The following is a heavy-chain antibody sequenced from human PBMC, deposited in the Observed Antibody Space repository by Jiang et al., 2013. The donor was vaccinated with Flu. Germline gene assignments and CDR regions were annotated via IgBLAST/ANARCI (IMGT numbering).Heavy chain of an antibody. CDR1: NSAA. CDR2: TYYRSKWYN. CDR3: ARDQLRSGSIDY. J-gene: IGHJ4*02. V-gene: IGHV6-1*01. Sequence: NSAAWNWIRQSPSRGLEWLGRTYYRSKWYNDYAVSVKSRITINPDTSKNQFSLQLNSVTPEDTAVYYCARDQLRSGSIDYWGQGTLVTVSS. D-gene: IGHD3-10*01.